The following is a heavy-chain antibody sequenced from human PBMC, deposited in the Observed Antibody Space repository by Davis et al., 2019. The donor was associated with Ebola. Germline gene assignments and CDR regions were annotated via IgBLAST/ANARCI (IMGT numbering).Heavy chain of an antibody. V-gene: IGHV3-21*01. CDR3: ARQGIVLVPAATYYYYGMDV. CDR2: ISASSYYI. J-gene: IGHJ6*02. CDR1: GFTFSSYS. D-gene: IGHD2-2*01. Sequence: GESLKISCAASGFTFSSYSMNWVRQTPGKGLEWVSSISASSYYIYYADSVKGRFTISRDNAKNSLYLQMNSLRDEDTAVYYCARQGIVLVPAATYYYYGMDVWGQGTTVTVSS.